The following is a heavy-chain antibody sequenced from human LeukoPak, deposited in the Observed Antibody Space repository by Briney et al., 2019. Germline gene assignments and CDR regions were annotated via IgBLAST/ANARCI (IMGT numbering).Heavy chain of an antibody. Sequence: GESLKISCKGSGYSFTSYWIGWVRQMPGKGLEWMGIIYPGDSDTRYSPSFQGQVTISAGKSISTAYLQWSSLKASDTAMYYCARHHASSGYYLDYWGQGTLVTVSS. J-gene: IGHJ4*02. CDR1: GYSFTSYW. CDR3: ARHHASSGYYLDY. D-gene: IGHD3-22*01. V-gene: IGHV5-51*01. CDR2: IYPGDSDT.